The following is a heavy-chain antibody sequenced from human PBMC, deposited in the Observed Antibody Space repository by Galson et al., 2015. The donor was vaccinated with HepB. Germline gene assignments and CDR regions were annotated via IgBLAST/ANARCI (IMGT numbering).Heavy chain of an antibody. D-gene: IGHD6-13*01. CDR3: AKAIAAAGTSFDY. J-gene: IGHJ4*02. CDR2: ISYDGSNK. V-gene: IGHV3-30*18. Sequence: SLRLSCAASGFTFSSYGMHWVRQAPGKGLEWVAVISYDGSNKYYADSVKGRFTISRDNSKNTLYLQMNSLRAEDTAVYYCAKAIAAAGTSFDYWGQGTLVTVSS. CDR1: GFTFSSYG.